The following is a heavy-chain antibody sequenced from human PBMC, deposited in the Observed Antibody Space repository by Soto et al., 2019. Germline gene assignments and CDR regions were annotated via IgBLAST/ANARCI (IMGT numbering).Heavy chain of an antibody. J-gene: IGHJ6*02. Sequence: PGGSLRLSCAASGFTFDDYAMHWVRQAPGKGLEWVPGISWNSGSIGYADSVKGRFTISRDNAKNSLYLQLNSLRAEDTALYYCAKDRSAAAGTMGYYYYGMDVWGQGTTVTVSS. CDR3: AKDRSAAAGTMGYYYYGMDV. CDR2: ISWNSGSI. V-gene: IGHV3-9*01. D-gene: IGHD6-13*01. CDR1: GFTFDDYA.